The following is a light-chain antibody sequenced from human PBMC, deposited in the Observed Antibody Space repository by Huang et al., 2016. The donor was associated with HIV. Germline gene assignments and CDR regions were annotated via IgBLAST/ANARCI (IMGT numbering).Light chain of an antibody. CDR3: QHLYT. Sequence: IQLTQSPSYLSASVGDRVTITCRANQAIGTYLAWYQQKPGKAPELLLNSSSTLRSGVPSRFSGGGSGTDFTLTITSLQPEDFASDSCQHLYTFGGGTKVEIK. CDR1: QAIGTY. V-gene: IGKV1-9*01. J-gene: IGKJ4*01. CDR2: SSS.